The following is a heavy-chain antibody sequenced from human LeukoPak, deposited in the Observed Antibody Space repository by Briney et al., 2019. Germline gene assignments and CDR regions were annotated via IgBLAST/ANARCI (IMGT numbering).Heavy chain of an antibody. V-gene: IGHV3-30-3*01. CDR2: IWYDGSNK. Sequence: GGSLRLSCAASGLTFSSHWMHWVRQAPGKGLEWVAVIWYDGSNKYYADSVKGRFTISRDNSKNTVSLQMNSLRTEDTAMYYCARDRYPDIVATMDYWGQGTLVTVSS. CDR3: ARDRYPDIVATMDY. D-gene: IGHD5-12*01. J-gene: IGHJ4*02. CDR1: GLTFSSHW.